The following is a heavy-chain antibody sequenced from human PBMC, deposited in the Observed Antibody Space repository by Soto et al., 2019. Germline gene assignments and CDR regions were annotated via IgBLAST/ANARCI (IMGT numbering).Heavy chain of an antibody. D-gene: IGHD1-26*01. CDR2: ISYAGSNK. V-gene: IGHV3-30*18. Sequence: QVQLVESGGGVVQPWRSLRLSCAASGFTFSSYGMHWVRQSPGKGLEWVAVISYAGSNKYYADSVKGRFTISRDNSKNTLYMQMKSLRAEDTAVYYCAKDVGLGATTGLGDYYYYYGMDVWGQGTTVTVSS. CDR3: AKDVGLGATTGLGDYYYYYGMDV. J-gene: IGHJ6*02. CDR1: GFTFSSYG.